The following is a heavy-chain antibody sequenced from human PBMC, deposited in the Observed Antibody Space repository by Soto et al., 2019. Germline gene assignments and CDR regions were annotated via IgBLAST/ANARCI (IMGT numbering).Heavy chain of an antibody. D-gene: IGHD1-1*01. CDR1: GYAFTTYG. J-gene: IGHJ4*02. CDR2: ISAHTGNT. Sequence: QVHLVQSGAEVKKPGASVKVSCQGSGYAFTTYGITWVRQAPGQGLEWMGWISAHTGNTNYAQKLKGRVTVTRDTSTSTAYMELRSMRYDDTAVYYCARGRYGDYWGQGDLVTVSS. V-gene: IGHV1-18*01. CDR3: ARGRYGDY.